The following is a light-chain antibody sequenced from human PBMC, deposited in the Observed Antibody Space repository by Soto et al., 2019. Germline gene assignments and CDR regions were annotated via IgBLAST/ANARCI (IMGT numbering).Light chain of an antibody. CDR3: QQYTNWPLT. CDR2: AAS. V-gene: IGKV3-11*01. CDR1: QSISSD. Sequence: EIVLTQSPGTLSLSPGERATLSCRASQSISSDLGWYQQRPGQAPRLLIYAASDRATGIPARFSGSGSGTDFTLTISSLEPEDFAVYYCQQYTNWPLTFGGGTKVEIK. J-gene: IGKJ4*01.